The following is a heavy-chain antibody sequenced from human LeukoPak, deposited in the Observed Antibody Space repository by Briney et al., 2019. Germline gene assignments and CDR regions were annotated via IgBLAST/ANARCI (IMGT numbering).Heavy chain of an antibody. CDR1: GYTFTGYY. V-gene: IGHV1-8*02. Sequence: ASVKVSCKASGYTFTGYYMHWVRQATGQRPEWMGWMSPNSGDTGYAQKFQDRVTMTRNTSISTAYMELSSLRSDDTAVYYCARGPPNGGYAYWGPGTLVTVSS. CDR3: ARGPPNGGYAY. D-gene: IGHD7-27*01. CDR2: MSPNSGDT. J-gene: IGHJ4*02.